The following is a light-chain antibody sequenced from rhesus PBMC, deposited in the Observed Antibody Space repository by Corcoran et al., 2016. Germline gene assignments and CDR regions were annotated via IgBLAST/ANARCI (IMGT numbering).Light chain of an antibody. Sequence: DIQMTQSPSSLSASVGDRVTITCRASQGINNYLSWYQQKQGKAPKLLIYDASTLKSGVPSRFSGSGSGTDFTLPISSLQPEDFATYYCLQYNRDPYSFGQGTKVEIK. CDR1: QGINNY. CDR3: LQYNRDPYS. CDR2: DAS. V-gene: IGKV1-43*02. J-gene: IGKJ2*01.